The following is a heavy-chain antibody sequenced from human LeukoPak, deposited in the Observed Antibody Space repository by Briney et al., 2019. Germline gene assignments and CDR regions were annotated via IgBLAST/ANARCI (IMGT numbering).Heavy chain of an antibody. J-gene: IGHJ4*02. Sequence: SETLSLTCAVYGGSFSGYYWSWIRQPPGKGLEWIGEINHSGSTSYNPSLKSRVTISVDTSKNQFSLKLSSVTAADTAVYYCARVAGSGYDGYYFDYWGQGTLVTVSS. CDR1: GGSFSGYY. CDR3: ARVAGSGYDGYYFDY. D-gene: IGHD5-12*01. CDR2: INHSGST. V-gene: IGHV4-34*01.